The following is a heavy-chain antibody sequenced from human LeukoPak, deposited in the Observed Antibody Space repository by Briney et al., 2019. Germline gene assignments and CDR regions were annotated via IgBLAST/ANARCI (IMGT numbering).Heavy chain of an antibody. D-gene: IGHD1-26*01. CDR1: GYSFIGYF. CDR2: INPNSGGT. CDR3: ARGGLVGSSDYYYYYMDV. Sequence: ASVKVSCTASGYSFIGYFMHWVRQPPGQGLEWMGWINPNSGGTNYAQNFQGRVTMTRDMSMNTVYMDLGRLRSDDTAVYYCARGGLVGSSDYYYYYMDVWGKGTTVTVSS. V-gene: IGHV1-2*02. J-gene: IGHJ6*03.